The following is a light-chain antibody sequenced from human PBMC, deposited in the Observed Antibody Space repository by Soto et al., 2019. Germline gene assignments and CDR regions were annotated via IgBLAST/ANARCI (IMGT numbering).Light chain of an antibody. CDR3: LQYDSSPRT. J-gene: IGKJ1*01. CDR2: DAS. CDR1: QSVSSGS. V-gene: IGKV3-20*01. Sequence: EIALTQSPGALSLSPGERATLSCRTSQSVSSGSLAWYQQKVGQAPRLLIHDASNRATGIPARFSGSGSGTDFTLTISSLEPEDFAVYFCLQYDSSPRTFGQGTKVDI.